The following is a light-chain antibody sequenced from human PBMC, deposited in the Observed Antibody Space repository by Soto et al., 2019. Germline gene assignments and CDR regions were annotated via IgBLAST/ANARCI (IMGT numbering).Light chain of an antibody. CDR2: DAS. CDR1: QTISNW. Sequence: DSQITQYPSALSASVVYRVTITCRASQTISNWLAWYLQKPGKAPTLLIYDASTLERGVPSRFSGTGSGTEFTLSIDSLQPHDFATYYCPQYNTSSITFGQGTRLEI. V-gene: IGKV1-5*01. CDR3: PQYNTSSIT. J-gene: IGKJ5*01.